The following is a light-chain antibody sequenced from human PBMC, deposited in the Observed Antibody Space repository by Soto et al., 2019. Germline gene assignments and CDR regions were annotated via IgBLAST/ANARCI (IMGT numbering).Light chain of an antibody. J-gene: IGLJ2*01. Sequence: QSALTQPASVSGSPGQSITISCTGTSSDVGGYNYVSWYQQHPGKAPKLMIYDVDNRPSGVSNRFSGSRSGNTASLTISGLQADDEADYYCSSYTSTSTVVFGGGTQLTVL. CDR1: SSDVGGYNY. CDR2: DVD. CDR3: SSYTSTSTVV. V-gene: IGLV2-14*01.